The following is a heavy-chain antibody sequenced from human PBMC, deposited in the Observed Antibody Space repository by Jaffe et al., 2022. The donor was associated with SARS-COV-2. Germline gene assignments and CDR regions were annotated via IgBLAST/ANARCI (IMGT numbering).Heavy chain of an antibody. J-gene: IGHJ4*02. Sequence: QLQLQESGPGLVKPSETLSLTCTVSGGAVDSSNYYWAWIRQPPGKGLEFIGEIYHSGRTYNSPSLDSRVTMSIDTSKNQVSLTLNSVTAADTATYYCARRAGHYDSAGMTYFFDSWGRGTLVTVSS. V-gene: IGHV4-39*01. CDR3: ARRAGHYDSAGMTYFFDS. CDR1: GGAVDSSNYY. D-gene: IGHD2-15*01. CDR2: IYHSGRT.